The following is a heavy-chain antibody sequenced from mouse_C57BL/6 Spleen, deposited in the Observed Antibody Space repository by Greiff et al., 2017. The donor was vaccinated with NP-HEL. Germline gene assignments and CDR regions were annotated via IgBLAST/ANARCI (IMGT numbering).Heavy chain of an antibody. CDR1: GYTFTSYW. D-gene: IGHD1-1*01. Sequence: VQLQQSGAELVKPGASVKLSCKASGYTFTSYWMQWVKQRPGQGLEWIGEIDPSDSYTNYNQKFKGKATLTVDTSSSTAYMQLSSLTSEDSAVYYCARGGSNPWFAYWGQVTLVTVSA. J-gene: IGHJ3*01. CDR3: ARGGSNPWFAY. CDR2: IDPSDSYT. V-gene: IGHV1-50*01.